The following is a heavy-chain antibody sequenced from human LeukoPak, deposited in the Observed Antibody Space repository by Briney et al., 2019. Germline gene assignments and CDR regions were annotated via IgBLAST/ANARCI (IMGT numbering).Heavy chain of an antibody. D-gene: IGHD2-8*02. CDR3: ARDGGGVSSWVSH. V-gene: IGHV5-10-1*01. Sequence: GESLKISCKGFGYNFSNYWIGWVRQMPGKGLEWMGRIDPGDSFTKYRPSLEGRVTISADKSLSTVYLQWSSLKASDTAIYYCARDGGGVSSWVSHWGQGTLVTVSS. CDR1: GYNFSNYW. J-gene: IGHJ4*02. CDR2: IDPGDSFT.